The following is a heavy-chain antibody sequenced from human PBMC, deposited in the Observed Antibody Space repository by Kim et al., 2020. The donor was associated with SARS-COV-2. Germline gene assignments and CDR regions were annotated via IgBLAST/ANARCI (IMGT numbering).Heavy chain of an antibody. CDR2: SYHSGST. CDR1: GGPISGFY. CDR3: ARGGNLAFDY. Sequence: SETLSLTCTVSGGPISGFYWSWIRQPPGKELEWIGYSYHSGSTLYNPSLNSRVTISEDTSKNQLSLRLTSLTAADTAVYYCARGGNLAFDYWGQGILVTV. V-gene: IGHV4-59*01. D-gene: IGHD3-3*02. J-gene: IGHJ4*02.